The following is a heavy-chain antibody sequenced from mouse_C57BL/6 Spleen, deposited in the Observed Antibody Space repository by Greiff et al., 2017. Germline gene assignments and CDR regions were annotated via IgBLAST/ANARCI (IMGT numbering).Heavy chain of an antibody. D-gene: IGHD2-5*01. Sequence: QVQLQQPGAELVRPGSSVKLSCKASGYTFTSSWMHWVKQRPIQGLEWIGNIDPSDSETHYNQKFKDKATLTVDKSSSTAYMQLSSLTSEDSAVYYCAYYSNYEGGFDYWGQGTTLTVSS. CDR1: GYTFTSSW. V-gene: IGHV1-52*01. CDR2: IDPSDSET. J-gene: IGHJ2*01. CDR3: AYYSNYEGGFDY.